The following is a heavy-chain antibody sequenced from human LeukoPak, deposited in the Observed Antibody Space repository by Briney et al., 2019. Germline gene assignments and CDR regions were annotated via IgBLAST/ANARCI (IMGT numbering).Heavy chain of an antibody. CDR1: GLTFSRYA. CDR3: AKDRHGYSSCWYH. V-gene: IGHV3-23*01. CDR2: ISGSGGST. J-gene: IGHJ5*02. Sequence: GRSLSLSRAASGLTFSRYAMSWVPQAPGKGLEWVSAISGSGGSTYYADSVKDRFTISRDNPKNTLYLQMNSLRAEDTAVYYCAKDRHGYSSCWYHWGQGTLVTVSS. D-gene: IGHD6-19*01.